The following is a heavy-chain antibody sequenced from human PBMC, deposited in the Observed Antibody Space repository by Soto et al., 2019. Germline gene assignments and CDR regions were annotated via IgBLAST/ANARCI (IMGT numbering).Heavy chain of an antibody. Sequence: GGSXRLSCTSSGFTFCGYSMIWVRQAPGKGLEWVGFIRSKAYGLKTEYAASVKGRFTISRDDSKSIAYLQMNSLKNEDTAVYYCTRVTRTTVRGVIIKWATVYHYGMDVWGQGTTVTVSS. D-gene: IGHD3-10*01. CDR2: IRSKAYGLKT. V-gene: IGHV3-49*04. CDR3: TRVTRTTVRGVIIKWATVYHYGMDV. J-gene: IGHJ6*02. CDR1: GFTFCGYS.